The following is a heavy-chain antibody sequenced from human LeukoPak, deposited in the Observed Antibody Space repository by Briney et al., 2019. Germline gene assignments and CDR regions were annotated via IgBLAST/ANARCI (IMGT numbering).Heavy chain of an antibody. CDR3: ARGGYYYMDV. CDR2: ISYSGNT. Sequence: SETLSITCSVSGGPIYSSSYYWGWIRQPPGKGLEWLAYISYSGNTKYNPSLKSRVIISVDTSKNHFSLKLSSVTAADTAVYYCARGGYYYMDVWGKGTTVTVSS. V-gene: IGHV4-61*03. CDR1: GGPIYSSSYY. J-gene: IGHJ6*03.